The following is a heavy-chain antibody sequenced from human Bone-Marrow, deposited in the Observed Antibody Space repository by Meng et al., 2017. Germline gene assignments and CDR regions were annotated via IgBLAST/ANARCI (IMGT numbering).Heavy chain of an antibody. CDR3: AREVPYVAIDY. J-gene: IGHJ4*02. CDR2: ISSSGSTI. Sequence: GGPLRLSCAASGFTFSSYEMNWVRQAPGKGLEWVSYISSSGSTIYYADSVKGRFTISRDNAKNSLYLQMNSLRAEDTAVYYCAREVPYVAIDYWGQGTLVTVSS. V-gene: IGHV3-48*03. CDR1: GFTFSSYE. D-gene: IGHD2-15*01.